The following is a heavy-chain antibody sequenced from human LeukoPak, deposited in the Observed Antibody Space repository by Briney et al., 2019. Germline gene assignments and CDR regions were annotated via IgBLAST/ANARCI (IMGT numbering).Heavy chain of an antibody. J-gene: IGHJ3*02. V-gene: IGHV3-30-3*01. CDR2: ISYDGSNK. Sequence: GGSLRLSCAASGFTFSSYAMHWVRQAPGKGLEWVAVISYDGSNKYYADSVKARFTISRDNSKNTLYLQMNSLRAEDTAVYYCARGGGRIVRAWGHAFDIWGQGTMVTVSS. D-gene: IGHD1-26*01. CDR3: ARGGGRIVRAWGHAFDI. CDR1: GFTFSSYA.